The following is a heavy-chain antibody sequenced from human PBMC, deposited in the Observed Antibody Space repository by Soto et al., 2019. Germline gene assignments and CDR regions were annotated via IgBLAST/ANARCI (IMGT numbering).Heavy chain of an antibody. J-gene: IGHJ4*02. CDR2: ISGYNGDT. Sequence: ASVKVSCKASGYTFTSYGITWVRQAPGQGLEWMGWISGYNGDTNYAQKFQGRVTLTTDTSTSTGYLEVMTLRPDDTALYYCAKGYCSSTSCSFDYWGQGTLVTVSS. V-gene: IGHV1-18*01. CDR1: GYTFTSYG. CDR3: AKGYCSSTSCSFDY. D-gene: IGHD2-2*01.